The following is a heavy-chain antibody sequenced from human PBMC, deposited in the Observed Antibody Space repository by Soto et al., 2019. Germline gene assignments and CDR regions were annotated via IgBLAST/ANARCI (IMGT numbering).Heavy chain of an antibody. V-gene: IGHV1-3*01. J-gene: IGHJ4*02. Sequence: ASVKVSCKASGYTFTSYAMHWVRQAPGQRLEWMGWINAGNGNTKYSQRFQGRVTITRDTSASTAYMELSSLRSEDTAVYYCARGYYYDSSGYYKRLNFDYWGQGTLVTVSS. CDR1: GYTFTSYA. CDR2: INAGNGNT. CDR3: ARGYYYDSSGYYKRLNFDY. D-gene: IGHD3-22*01.